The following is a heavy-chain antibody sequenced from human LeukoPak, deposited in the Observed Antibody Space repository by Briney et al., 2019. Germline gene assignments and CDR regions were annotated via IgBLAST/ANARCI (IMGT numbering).Heavy chain of an antibody. J-gene: IGHJ3*02. CDR1: GFTFSSYW. CDR2: INSDGSST. CDR3: ARGDYDFWSGHDAFDI. D-gene: IGHD3-3*01. Sequence: GGSLRLSCAASGFTFSSYWMHWVRQAPGKGLVWVSRINSDGSSTSYADSVKGRFTISRDNVKNTLYLQMNSLRAEDTAVYYCARGDYDFWSGHDAFDIWGQGTMVTVSS. V-gene: IGHV3-74*01.